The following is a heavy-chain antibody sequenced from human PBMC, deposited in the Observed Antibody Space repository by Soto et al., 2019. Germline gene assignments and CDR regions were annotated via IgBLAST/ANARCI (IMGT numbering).Heavy chain of an antibody. CDR1: GFTFSNFE. CDR3: ARAECSTPNCLTAYYSYGLDV. V-gene: IGHV3-48*03. CDR2: INTAGSTK. J-gene: IGHJ6*02. D-gene: IGHD2-2*01. Sequence: PXGSLRLSCAAAGFTFSNFEMHWVRQAPGKGLDWVSYINTAGSTKYYAESVKGRFTISRDNARNSLFLQMNSLRAEDTAVYYCARAECSTPNCLTAYYSYGLDVWGQGTTVTVSS.